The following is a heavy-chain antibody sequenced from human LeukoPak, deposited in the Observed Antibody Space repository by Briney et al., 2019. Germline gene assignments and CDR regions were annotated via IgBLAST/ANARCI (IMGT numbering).Heavy chain of an antibody. CDR3: AKGSDGGWNGGDS. CDR2: INNSGDNT. Sequence: PGGSLRLSCAASGFSFSSSAMNWVRQAPGKGLEWVSGINNSGDNTYYADSVKGRFTISSDNSKNTVYLQLSSLRAEDTAVYYCAKGSDGGWNGGDSWGQGALVTVSS. V-gene: IGHV3-23*01. D-gene: IGHD1-1*01. CDR1: GFSFSSSA. J-gene: IGHJ4*02.